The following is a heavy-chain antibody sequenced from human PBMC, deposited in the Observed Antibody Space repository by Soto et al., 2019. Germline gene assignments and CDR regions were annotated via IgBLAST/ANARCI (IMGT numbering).Heavy chain of an antibody. CDR1: GYTFTNYW. CDR3: ARLVSLLQPIDS. Sequence: GESLKISCQTSGYTFTNYWIGWVRQMPGGGLEWLGLIFPRDFDVRYSPSFEGQVTISADRSTATAFLQWCSLEASDSALYFCARLVSLLQPIDSWGQGTPVTVSS. J-gene: IGHJ5*01. V-gene: IGHV5-51*01. CDR2: IFPRDFDV. D-gene: IGHD4-4*01.